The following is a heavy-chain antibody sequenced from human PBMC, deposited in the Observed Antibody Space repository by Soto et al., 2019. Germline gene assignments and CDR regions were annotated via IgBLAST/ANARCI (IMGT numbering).Heavy chain of an antibody. D-gene: IGHD2-15*01. J-gene: IGHJ6*04. CDR3: TGDDVHCNAGRCYGVPMDV. V-gene: IGHV3-66*01. Sequence: EVQLVESGGGLVQPGGSLRLSCAASGFSVSSEYMSWVRQAPGKGLEWVSLIQSGGSTYYAGSVKGRFAISRDNSENTLFLQTNSLRVEDTAVYHRTGDDVHCNAGRCYGVPMDVWGKGTTVTVSA. CDR1: GFSVSSEY. CDR2: IQSGGST.